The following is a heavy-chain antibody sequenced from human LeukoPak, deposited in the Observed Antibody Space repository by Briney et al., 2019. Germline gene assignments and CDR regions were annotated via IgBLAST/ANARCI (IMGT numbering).Heavy chain of an antibody. V-gene: IGHV1-69*01. CDR1: GGTFSSYA. CDR2: IIPIFGTA. CDR3: ARDGLSATVSSYNWFDP. J-gene: IGHJ5*02. Sequence: SVKVSCKASGGTFSSYAISWVRQAPGQGLGWMGGIIPIFGTANYAQKFQGRVTITADESTSTAYMELSSLRSEDTAVYYCARDGLSATVSSYNWFDPWGQGTLVTVSS. D-gene: IGHD4-11*01.